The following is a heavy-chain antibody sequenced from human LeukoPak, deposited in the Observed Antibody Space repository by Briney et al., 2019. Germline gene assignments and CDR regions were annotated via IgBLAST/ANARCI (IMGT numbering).Heavy chain of an antibody. CDR2: IYYSGST. CDR3: ARVNYYDSSGPEWFDP. V-gene: IGHV4-39*01. J-gene: IGHJ5*02. D-gene: IGHD3-22*01. CDR1: GGSISSSSYY. Sequence: SETLSLTCTVSGGSISSSSYYCGWIRRPPGKGLEWIGSIYYSGSTYYNPSLKSRVTISVDTSKNQFSLKLSSVTAADTAVYYCARVNYYDSSGPEWFDPWGQGTLVTVSS.